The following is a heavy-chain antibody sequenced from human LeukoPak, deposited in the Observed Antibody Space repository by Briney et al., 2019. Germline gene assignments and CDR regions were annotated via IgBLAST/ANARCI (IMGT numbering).Heavy chain of an antibody. CDR3: ARMGNYYDGSGSYDAFDI. Sequence: ASVKVSCKASGYTFTSYGISWVRQAPGQGLEWMGWISAYNGNTNYAQKLQGRVTMTTDTSTSTAYMELRSLRSDDTAVYYCARMGNYYDGSGSYDAFDIWGQGTMVTVSS. D-gene: IGHD3-22*01. CDR2: ISAYNGNT. J-gene: IGHJ3*02. CDR1: GYTFTSYG. V-gene: IGHV1-18*01.